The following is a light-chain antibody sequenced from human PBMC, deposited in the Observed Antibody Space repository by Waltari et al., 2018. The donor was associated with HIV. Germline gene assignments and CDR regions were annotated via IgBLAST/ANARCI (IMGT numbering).Light chain of an antibody. V-gene: IGKV1-5*03. CDR3: QQYSRYRYT. Sequence: DIQMTQSPSTLSASVGDRVTITCRASQSISSWLAWFQQKPGKVPKLLIYKASSLQSGVPSRCSGSGSGTEFTLTIDILQPDDFATYYCQQYSRYRYTFGQGTNLELK. J-gene: IGKJ2*01. CDR1: QSISSW. CDR2: KAS.